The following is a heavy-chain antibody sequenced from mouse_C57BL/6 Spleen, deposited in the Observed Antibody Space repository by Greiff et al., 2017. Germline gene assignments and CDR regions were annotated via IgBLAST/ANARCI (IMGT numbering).Heavy chain of an antibody. J-gene: IGHJ2*01. D-gene: IGHD1-1*01. CDR3: ALYYYGSSSFFDY. CDR1: GFNIKNTY. V-gene: IGHV14-3*01. CDR2: IDPANGNT. Sequence: EVQRVESVAELVRPGASVKLSCTASGFNIKNTYMHWVKQRPEQGLEWIGRIDPANGNTKYAPKFQGKATITADTSSNTAYLQLSSLTSEDTAIYYCALYYYGSSSFFDYWGQGTTLTVSS.